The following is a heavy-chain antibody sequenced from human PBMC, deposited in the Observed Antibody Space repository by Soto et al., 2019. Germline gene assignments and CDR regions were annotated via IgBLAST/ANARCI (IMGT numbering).Heavy chain of an antibody. D-gene: IGHD2-15*01. CDR2: ISAYNGNT. Sequence: ASVKVSCKASGYAFPSYGISWVRQAPAQGLEWMGWISAYNGNTNYAQKLQGRVTMTTDTSTSTAYMELRSLRSDDTAVYYCAREGRYCSGGSCYSGKYDYWGQGTLVTVSS. J-gene: IGHJ4*02. CDR3: AREGRYCSGGSCYSGKYDY. CDR1: GYAFPSYG. V-gene: IGHV1-18*01.